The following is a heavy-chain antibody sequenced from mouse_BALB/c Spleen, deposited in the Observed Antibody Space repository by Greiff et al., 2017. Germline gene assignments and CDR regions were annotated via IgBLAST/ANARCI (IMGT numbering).Heavy chain of an antibody. V-gene: IGHV5-4*02. CDR1: GFTFSDYY. CDR2: ISDGGSYT. CDR3: ARGGLRRDYAMDY. J-gene: IGHJ4*01. Sequence: EVKLMESGGGLVKPGGSLKLSCAASGFTFSDYYMYWVRQTPEKRLEWVATISDGGSYTYYPDSVKGRFTISRDNAKNNLYLQMSSLKSEDTAMYYCARGGLRRDYAMDYWGQGTSVTVSS. D-gene: IGHD2-4*01.